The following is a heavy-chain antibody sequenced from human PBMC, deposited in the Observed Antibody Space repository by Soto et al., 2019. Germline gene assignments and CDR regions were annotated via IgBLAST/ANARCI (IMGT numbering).Heavy chain of an antibody. CDR1: GYTFTSYD. CDR2: MNPNSGNT. V-gene: IGHV1-8*01. CDR3: ARGYYGMDV. J-gene: IGHJ6*02. Sequence: QVQRVQSGAEVKKPGASVKVSCKASGYTFTSYDINWVRQATGQGLEWMGWMNPNSGNTGYAQRFQGRVTMTRNTSLSTAYMELGSLRSEYTAVYSCARGYYGMDVWGQGTPVTVSS.